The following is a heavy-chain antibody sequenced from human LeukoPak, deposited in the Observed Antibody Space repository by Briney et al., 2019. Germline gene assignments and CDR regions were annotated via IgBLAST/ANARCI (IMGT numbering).Heavy chain of an antibody. V-gene: IGHV1-18*04. CDR3: ARDRGYSGYDIDYYGMDV. CDR1: GYTFTSYG. Sequence: GASVKVSCKASGYTFTSYGISWVRQAPGQGLEWMGWISAYNGNTNYAQKLQGRVTMTTDTSTSTAYMELRSLSSDDTAVYYCARDRGYSGYDIDYYGMDVWGKGTTVTVSS. D-gene: IGHD5-12*01. CDR2: ISAYNGNT. J-gene: IGHJ6*04.